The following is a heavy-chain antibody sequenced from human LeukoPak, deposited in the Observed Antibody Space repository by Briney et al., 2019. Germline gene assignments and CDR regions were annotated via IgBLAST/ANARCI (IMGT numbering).Heavy chain of an antibody. Sequence: PSETLSLTCTVSGGSISSYYWSWIRQPPGKGLEWLGYIYYSGSTNYNLSLKSRVTISVDTSKNQFSLKLSSVTAADTAVYYCNRYYYYYMDVWGKGTTVTVSS. V-gene: IGHV4-59*08. CDR1: GGSISSYY. CDR2: IYYSGST. CDR3: NRYYYYYMDV. D-gene: IGHD1-14*01. J-gene: IGHJ6*03.